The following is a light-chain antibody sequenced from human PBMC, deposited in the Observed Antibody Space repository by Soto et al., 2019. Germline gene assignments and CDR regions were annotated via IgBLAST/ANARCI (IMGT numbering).Light chain of an antibody. CDR3: QQYNNWPRT. V-gene: IGKV3-15*01. J-gene: IGKJ1*01. CDR2: GAS. Sequence: EIALKQSPATISVSXGERATLRTTSGLSACSSLAGYQQKPGQAPRLXXYGASTRAQGTPARFSGSGSVTEFTRTISSLQSDDFAVYYCQQYNNWPRTFGQGTKVDIK. CDR1: LSACSS.